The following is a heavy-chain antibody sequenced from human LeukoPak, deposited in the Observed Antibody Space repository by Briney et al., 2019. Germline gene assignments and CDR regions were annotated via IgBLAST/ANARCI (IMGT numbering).Heavy chain of an antibody. Sequence: PSETLSLTCTVSGGSLSSYYWGWIRQPPGKGLEWIGSIYYSGSTYYNPSLKSRVTISVDTSKNQFSLKLSSVTAADTAVYYCARGSPGRDDFWSGYYLGAFDIWGQGTMVTVSS. CDR3: ARGSPGRDDFWSGYYLGAFDI. J-gene: IGHJ3*02. D-gene: IGHD3-3*01. CDR1: GGSLSSYY. V-gene: IGHV4-39*07. CDR2: IYYSGST.